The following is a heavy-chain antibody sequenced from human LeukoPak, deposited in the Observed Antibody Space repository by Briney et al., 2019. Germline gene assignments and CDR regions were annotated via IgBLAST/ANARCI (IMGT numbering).Heavy chain of an antibody. CDR1: GFTFSSYG. CDR2: ISHGGDST. V-gene: IGHV3-23*01. D-gene: IGHD6-19*01. CDR3: AKHTSGGAFDI. Sequence: PGGSLRLSCAASGFTFSSYGMHWVRQAPGKGLEWVSAISHGGDSTDYADSVKGRFTISRDNSKNTLSLQMNSLRAEDTSVYFCAKHTSGGAFDIWGQGTMVTVSS. J-gene: IGHJ3*02.